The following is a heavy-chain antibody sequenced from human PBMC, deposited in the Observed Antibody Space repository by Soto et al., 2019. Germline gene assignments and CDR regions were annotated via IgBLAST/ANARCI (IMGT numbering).Heavy chain of an antibody. J-gene: IGHJ4*02. Sequence: ASVKVSCKASGGTFSSYAISWVRQAPGQGLEWMGGIIPIFGTANYAQKFQGRVTITADESTSTAYMELSSLRSEDTAVYYCARNSGYYSPAFFDYWGQGTLVTVSS. D-gene: IGHD3-22*01. CDR3: ARNSGYYSPAFFDY. V-gene: IGHV1-69*13. CDR2: IIPIFGTA. CDR1: GGTFSSYA.